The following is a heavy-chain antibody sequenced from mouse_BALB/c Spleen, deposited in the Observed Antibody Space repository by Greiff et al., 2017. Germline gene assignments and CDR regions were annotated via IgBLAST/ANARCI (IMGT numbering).Heavy chain of an antibody. Sequence: QVQLQQSGPGLVAPSQSLSITCTVSGFSLTSYGVHWVRQPPGTGLEWLGVIWAGGSTNYNSALMSRLSISKDNSKSQVFLKMNSLQTDDTAMYYCARDGYPFFDYWGQGTTLTVSS. CDR3: ARDGYPFFDY. V-gene: IGHV2-9*02. CDR1: GFSLTSYG. J-gene: IGHJ2*01. D-gene: IGHD2-2*01. CDR2: IWAGGST.